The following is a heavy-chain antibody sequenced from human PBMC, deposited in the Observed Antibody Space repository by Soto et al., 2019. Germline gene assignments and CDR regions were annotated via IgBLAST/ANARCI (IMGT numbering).Heavy chain of an antibody. CDR3: ARDPPYGSGTSQNYGMDV. D-gene: IGHD3-10*01. J-gene: IGHJ6*02. Sequence: EVQLVESGGGLVXXXXSLRLSCAASGFTFNTYWMTWVRQAPGKGLEWVANIKQDGSETYYVDSVKGRFTISRDNAKNSLYLQMNSLRAEDTAVYYCARDPPYGSGTSQNYGMDVWGQGTTVTVSS. CDR1: GFTFNTYW. V-gene: IGHV3-7*04. CDR2: IKQDGSET.